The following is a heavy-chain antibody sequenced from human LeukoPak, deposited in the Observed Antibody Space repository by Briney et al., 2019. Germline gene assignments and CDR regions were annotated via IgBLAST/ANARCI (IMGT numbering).Heavy chain of an antibody. J-gene: IGHJ4*02. CDR1: GGSISTYY. V-gene: IGHV4-59*01. D-gene: IGHD6-6*01. CDR3: ARGGGDYSSSYLFDY. CDR2: IHYSGST. Sequence: SETLSLTCTVSGGSISTYYWSWIRQPPGKGLELIGYIHYSGSTTYNPSLKSRVTISVDTSKNQFSLKLSSVTAADTAVYYCARGGGDYSSSYLFDYWGQGTLVTVSS.